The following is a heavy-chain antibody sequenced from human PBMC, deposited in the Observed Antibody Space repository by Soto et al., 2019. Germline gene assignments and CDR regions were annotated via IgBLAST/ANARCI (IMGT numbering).Heavy chain of an antibody. CDR3: ARVSGMNYDFWSGYPVLDY. D-gene: IGHD3-3*01. Sequence: PSETLSLTCTVSGGSISSYYWSWIRQPPGKGLEWIGYIYYSGSTNYNPSLKSRVTISVDTSKNQFSLKLSSVTAADTAVYYCARVSGMNYDFWSGYPVLDYWGQGTLVTVSS. V-gene: IGHV4-59*01. CDR1: GGSISSYY. J-gene: IGHJ4*02. CDR2: IYYSGST.